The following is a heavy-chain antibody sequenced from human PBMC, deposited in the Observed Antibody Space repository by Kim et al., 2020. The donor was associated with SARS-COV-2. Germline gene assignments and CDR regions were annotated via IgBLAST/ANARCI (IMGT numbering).Heavy chain of an antibody. CDR1: GFAFGDYA. V-gene: IGHV3-9*01. D-gene: IGHD3-16*01. CDR3: ARGVWGEVVSHHGLDV. J-gene: IGHJ6*02. Sequence: GGSLRLSCVASGFAFGDYAMHWVRLAPGKGLEWVSGISWNSGNVDYADSVKGRFTISRDDARSSHYLQMNSLRVEDTGLYYCARGVWGEVVSHHGLDVWGQGTTVTV. CDR2: ISWNSGNV.